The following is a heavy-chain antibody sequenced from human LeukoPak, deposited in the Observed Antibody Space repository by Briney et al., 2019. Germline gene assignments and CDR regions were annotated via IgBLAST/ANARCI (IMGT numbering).Heavy chain of an antibody. CDR2: IYYSGST. J-gene: IGHJ4*02. D-gene: IGHD6-13*01. CDR3: ARFGAASEFDF. CDR1: GGSISSSSYS. Sequence: SETLSLTCTVSGGSISSSSYSWGWIRQPPGKGLEWIATIYYSGSTYYNPSLQSRVTISVDTSKNQFSLKLSSVTAADTAVYYCARFGAASEFDFWGQGTLVTVSS. V-gene: IGHV4-39*07.